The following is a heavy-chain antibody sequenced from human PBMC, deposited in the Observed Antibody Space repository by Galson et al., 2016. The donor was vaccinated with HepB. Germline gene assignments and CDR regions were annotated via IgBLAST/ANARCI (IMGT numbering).Heavy chain of an antibody. CDR3: AKDRGGPVPNWFDP. V-gene: IGHV3-23*01. D-gene: IGHD3-16*01. CDR2: IGGSGGRT. Sequence: SLRLSCAASGFTFNYYAMSWVRQAPGKGLEWVSAIGGSGGRTYYADSVKGRFTISRDNSKNTLYLQMNSLRAEDTAVYYCAKDRGGPVPNWFDPWGQGTLVTVSS. CDR1: GFTFNYYA. J-gene: IGHJ5*02.